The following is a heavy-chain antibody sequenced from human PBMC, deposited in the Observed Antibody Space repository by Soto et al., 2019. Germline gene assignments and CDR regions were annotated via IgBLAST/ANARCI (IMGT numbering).Heavy chain of an antibody. V-gene: IGHV3-30-3*01. Sequence: QVQLVESGGGVVQPGRSLRLSCATSGFTFSSYAMHWVHQAPGKGLEWVAVISYDGSNKYYADSVKGRFTISRDNSWNTLYLQMNSLTAEDTAVYYCAREDYNEVYFDYWGRGTLVTVSS. CDR1: GFTFSSYA. D-gene: IGHD4-4*01. J-gene: IGHJ4*02. CDR2: ISYDGSNK. CDR3: AREDYNEVYFDY.